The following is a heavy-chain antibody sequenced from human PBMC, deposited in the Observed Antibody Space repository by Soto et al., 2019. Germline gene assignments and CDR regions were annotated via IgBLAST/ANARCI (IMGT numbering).Heavy chain of an antibody. D-gene: IGHD3-3*01. CDR2: FDPEDGET. Sequence: ASVKVSCKVSGYTLTELSMHWVRQAPGKGLEWMGGFDPEDGETIYAQKFQGRVTMTEDTSTDTAYMELSSLRSEDTAVYYCATAIVYDFWSGYYYMAVWGKGTTVTVSS. CDR1: GYTLTELS. J-gene: IGHJ6*03. CDR3: ATAIVYDFWSGYYYMAV. V-gene: IGHV1-24*01.